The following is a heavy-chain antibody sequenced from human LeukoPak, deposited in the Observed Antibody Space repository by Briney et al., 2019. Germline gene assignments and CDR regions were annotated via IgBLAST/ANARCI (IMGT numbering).Heavy chain of an antibody. J-gene: IGHJ4*02. CDR2: TFPGNSQT. Sequence: GESLKISCKASGYSFTNFWIGWVRQMPGKGLEWMGITFPGNSQTRYSPSFQGQVTISVDKYTSTAYLQWSSLKASDTAIYYCARHREGQVGATRSFLDSWGQGTLVTVSS. CDR3: ARHREGQVGATRSFLDS. CDR1: GYSFTNFW. V-gene: IGHV5-51*01. D-gene: IGHD1-26*01.